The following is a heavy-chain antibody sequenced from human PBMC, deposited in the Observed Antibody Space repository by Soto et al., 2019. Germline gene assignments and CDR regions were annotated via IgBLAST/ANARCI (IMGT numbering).Heavy chain of an antibody. V-gene: IGHV4-31*03. J-gene: IGHJ4*02. D-gene: IGHD3-10*01. Sequence: QVQLQESGPGLVKPSQTLSLTCTVSGGSISSGGYYWSWIRQHPGKGLEWIGYIYYSGSTYYNPSLKSRVTISVETSKNQFSLKLSSVTAADTAVYYCARDLEYYGSGSGGGLGYWGQGTLVTVSS. CDR2: IYYSGST. CDR1: GGSISSGGYY. CDR3: ARDLEYYGSGSGGGLGY.